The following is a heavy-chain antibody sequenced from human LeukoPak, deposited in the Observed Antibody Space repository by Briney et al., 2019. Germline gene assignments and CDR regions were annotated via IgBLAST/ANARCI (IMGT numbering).Heavy chain of an antibody. J-gene: IGHJ5*02. CDR2: ISAYNGNT. CDR1: GGTFSSYA. D-gene: IGHD3-22*01. V-gene: IGHV1-18*01. CDR3: ARLNYYDSSGYWFDP. Sequence: GASVKVSCKASGGTFSSYAISWVRQAPGRGLEWMGWISAYNGNTNYAQKLQGRVTMTTDTSTSTAYMELRSLRSDDTAVYYCARLNYYDSSGYWFDPWGQGTLVTVSS.